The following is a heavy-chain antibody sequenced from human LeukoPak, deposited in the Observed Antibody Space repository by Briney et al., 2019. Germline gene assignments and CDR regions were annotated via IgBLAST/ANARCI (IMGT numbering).Heavy chain of an antibody. CDR1: GFTFDDYA. V-gene: IGHV3-9*01. Sequence: GRSLRLSCAASGFTFDDYAMHWVRQTPGEGLEWVSGISWNRGSIDYADSVKGRFTISRDNAKNSLYLQMNSLRVEDTAVYYCAKEGRSLQTYWGQGTLVTVSS. CDR3: AKEGRSLQTY. CDR2: ISWNRGSI. D-gene: IGHD5-24*01. J-gene: IGHJ4*02.